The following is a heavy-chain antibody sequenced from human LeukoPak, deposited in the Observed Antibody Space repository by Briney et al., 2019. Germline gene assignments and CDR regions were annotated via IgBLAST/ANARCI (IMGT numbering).Heavy chain of an antibody. V-gene: IGHV4-61*02. CDR2: IYTSGST. J-gene: IGHJ4*02. CDR1: GGSISSGSYY. Sequence: SETLSLTCTVSGGSISSGSYYWSWIRQPAGKGLEWIGRIYTSGSTNYNPSLKSRVTISVYTSKNPFSLKLSSVTAADTAVYYCARVDYYDRVDYWGQGTLVTVSS. D-gene: IGHD3-22*01. CDR3: ARVDYYDRVDY.